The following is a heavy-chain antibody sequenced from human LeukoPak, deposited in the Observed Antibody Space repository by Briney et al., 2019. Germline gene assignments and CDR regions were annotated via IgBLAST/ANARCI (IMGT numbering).Heavy chain of an antibody. CDR3: ARVYGYSSGWITG. CDR1: GGSVSGYY. J-gene: IGHJ4*02. Sequence: SETLSLTCVVSGGSVSGYYWGWIRQPPGRGLEWIGYVYYSGSTNYNPSFKSRITISVDTSRNQFSLQLSSVTAADTAVYYCARVYGYSSGWITGWGQGTLVTVSS. CDR2: VYYSGST. V-gene: IGHV4-59*02. D-gene: IGHD6-19*01.